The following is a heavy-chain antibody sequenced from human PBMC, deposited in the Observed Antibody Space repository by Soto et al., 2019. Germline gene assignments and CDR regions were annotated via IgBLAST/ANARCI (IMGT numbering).Heavy chain of an antibody. CDR2: ISGSGGST. CDR1: GFNLRIYA. D-gene: IGHD6-19*01. CDR3: ARGGSSGWYGDY. V-gene: IGHV3-23*01. J-gene: IGHJ4*02. Sequence: EVQLLESGGGLVQPGGSLRLSCAASGFNLRIYAMSWVRQAPGKGLEWVSAISGSGGSTYYADSVKVRFTISRDNSKNTLYLQMNSLGAEDTAVYYCARGGSSGWYGDYWGQGTLVNVSS.